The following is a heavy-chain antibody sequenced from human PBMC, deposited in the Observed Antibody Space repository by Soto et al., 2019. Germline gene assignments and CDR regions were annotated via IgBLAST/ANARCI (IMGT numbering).Heavy chain of an antibody. CDR3: ARDLQAGDDNVTWFAP. D-gene: IGHD1-1*01. J-gene: IGHJ5*02. V-gene: IGHV3-30-3*01. CDR1: GFSISRSA. CDR2: IAYDGSNK. Sequence: QVQLVESGGGVVQPGRSLRLSCAASGFSISRSAMHWVRQAPGKGLEWVAVIAYDGSNKWYADSAKGRFTIARDNSKNPLYLDMSSLRAEDTAIYFCARDLQAGDDNVTWFAPWGQGTLVTVSS.